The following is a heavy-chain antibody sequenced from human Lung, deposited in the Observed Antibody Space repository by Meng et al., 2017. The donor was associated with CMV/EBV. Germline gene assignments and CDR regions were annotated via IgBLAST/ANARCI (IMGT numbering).Heavy chain of an antibody. CDR2: ISSSSYI. Sequence: LKISCAASGFTFSTYRMNWVRQAPGKGLEWVSSISSSSYIYYADSVKGRFTISRDNAKNSLYLQMNSLRAEDTAVYYCARVLGYCSSTSCASDYWGQGTLVTVSS. CDR1: GFTFSTYR. V-gene: IGHV3-21*01. CDR3: ARVLGYCSSTSCASDY. D-gene: IGHD2-2*01. J-gene: IGHJ4*02.